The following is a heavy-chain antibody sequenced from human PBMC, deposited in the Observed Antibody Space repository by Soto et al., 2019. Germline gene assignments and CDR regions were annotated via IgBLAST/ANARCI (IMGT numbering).Heavy chain of an antibody. D-gene: IGHD1-26*01. V-gene: IGHV4-59*01. Sequence: SETLSLTCTVSGGSISRYYWSWIRQPPGKGLEWIGYIYYSGSTNYNPSLKSRVTISVDTSKNQFSLKLSSVTAADTAVYYCARELGATSTLDYWGQGTLVTVSS. J-gene: IGHJ4*02. CDR1: GGSISRYY. CDR2: IYYSGST. CDR3: ARELGATSTLDY.